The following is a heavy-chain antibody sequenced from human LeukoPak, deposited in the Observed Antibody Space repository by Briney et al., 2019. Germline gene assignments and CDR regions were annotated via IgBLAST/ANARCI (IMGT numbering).Heavy chain of an antibody. Sequence: PGGSLRLSCTAPGFTFSNYAMSWVRQAPGKGLEWVSAISGSGGSTYYADSVKGRFTISRDNSRHTLYLQMNSLKTEDTAVYYCTTAMGYFDYWGQGTLVTVSS. CDR2: ISGSGGST. CDR3: TTAMGYFDY. D-gene: IGHD3-10*01. V-gene: IGHV3-23*01. J-gene: IGHJ4*02. CDR1: GFTFSNYA.